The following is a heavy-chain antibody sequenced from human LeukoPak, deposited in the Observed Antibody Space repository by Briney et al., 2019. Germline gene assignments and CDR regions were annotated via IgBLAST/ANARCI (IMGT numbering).Heavy chain of an antibody. CDR3: ATGIQLWWTFDS. Sequence: GGSLRLSCAASGFNFGEFWMAWVRQTPGKGLEWVSSVTSGGDTYYADSVKGRFTISRDNSKNTLSLQMSSLRAEDTAIYYCATGIQLWWTFDSWGQGTLVTVSS. D-gene: IGHD5-18*01. CDR1: GFNFGEFW. V-gene: IGHV3-23*01. CDR2: VTSGGDT. J-gene: IGHJ4*02.